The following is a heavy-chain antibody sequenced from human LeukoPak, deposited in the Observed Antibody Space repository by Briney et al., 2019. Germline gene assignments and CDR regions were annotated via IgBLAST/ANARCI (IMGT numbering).Heavy chain of an antibody. CDR2: ISSSGSII. V-gene: IGHV3-11*04. Sequence: GGSLRLSCAAPGFTFSDYYMSWIRQAPGKGLEWVSYISSSGSIIYYADSVKGGFTISRDNAKNSLNLQMNSLRAEDTAVYYCGREYSSGWAYYMDVWGKGTTVTVSS. CDR1: GFTFSDYY. CDR3: GREYSSGWAYYMDV. J-gene: IGHJ6*03. D-gene: IGHD6-19*01.